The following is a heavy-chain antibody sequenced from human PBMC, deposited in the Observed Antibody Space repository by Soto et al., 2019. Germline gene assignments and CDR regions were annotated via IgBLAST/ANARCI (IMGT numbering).Heavy chain of an antibody. CDR3: ARGRGSGWYYTSKHFDY. CDR2: INHSGST. Sequence: QVQLQQWGAGLLKPSETLSLTCAVYGGSFSGYYWSWIRQPPGKGLEWIGEINHSGSTNYNPSLKIRFTIAVDTSKNQFSLKLSSVTAADTAVYYCARGRGSGWYYTSKHFDYWGQGTLVTVSS. V-gene: IGHV4-34*01. D-gene: IGHD6-19*01. CDR1: GGSFSGYY. J-gene: IGHJ4*02.